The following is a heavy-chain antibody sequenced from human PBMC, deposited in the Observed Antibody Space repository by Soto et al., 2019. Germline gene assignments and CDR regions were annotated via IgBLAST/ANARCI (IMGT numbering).Heavy chain of an antibody. Sequence: GASVKVSCKASGYTFTSYAMHWVRQAPGQRLEWMGWINAGNGNTKYSQKFQGRVTMTTDTSTSTAYMELRSLRSDDTAVYYCARGWGYYDSSSDFDYWGQGTLVTVSS. D-gene: IGHD3-22*01. CDR2: INAGNGNT. CDR3: ARGWGYYDSSSDFDY. CDR1: GYTFTSYA. V-gene: IGHV1-3*01. J-gene: IGHJ4*02.